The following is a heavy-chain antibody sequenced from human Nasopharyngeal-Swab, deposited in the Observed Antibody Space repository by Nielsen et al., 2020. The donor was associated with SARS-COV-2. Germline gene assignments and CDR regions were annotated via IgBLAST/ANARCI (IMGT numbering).Heavy chain of an antibody. V-gene: IGHV4-39*01. CDR3: ASHHGDCSGGSCYYRVFDY. J-gene: IGHJ4*02. Sequence: WIRQPPGKGLEWIGSIYYSGSTYYNPSLKSRVTISVDTSKNQFSLKLSSVTAADTAVYYCASHHGDCSGGSCYYRVFDYWGQGTLVIVSS. D-gene: IGHD2-15*01. CDR2: IYYSGST.